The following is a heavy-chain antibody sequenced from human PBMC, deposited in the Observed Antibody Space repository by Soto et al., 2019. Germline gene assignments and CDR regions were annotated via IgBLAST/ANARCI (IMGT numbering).Heavy chain of an antibody. Sequence: ASVKVSCKASGYTFTGYYMHWVRQAPGQGLEWMGWINPNSGGTNYAQKFQGWVAMTRDTSISTAYMELSRLRSDDTAVCYCARSDYGGNSTLYYYYGMDVWGQGTTVTVSS. CDR2: INPNSGGT. J-gene: IGHJ6*02. V-gene: IGHV1-2*04. D-gene: IGHD4-17*01. CDR3: ARSDYGGNSTLYYYYGMDV. CDR1: GYTFTGYY.